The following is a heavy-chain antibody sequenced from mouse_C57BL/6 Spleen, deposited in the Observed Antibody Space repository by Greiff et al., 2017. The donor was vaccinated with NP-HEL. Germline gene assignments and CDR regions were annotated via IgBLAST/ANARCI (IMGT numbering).Heavy chain of an antibody. V-gene: IGHV6-3*01. D-gene: IGHD1-1*01. Sequence: EVKVVESGGGLVQPGGSMKLSCVASGFTFSNYWMNWVRQSPEKGLEWVAQIRLKSDNYATHYAESVKGRFTISRDDSKSSVYLQMNNLRAEDTGIYYCTGGGSSSAWFAYWGQGTLVTVSA. CDR1: GFTFSNYW. CDR3: TGGGSSSAWFAY. CDR2: IRLKSDNYAT. J-gene: IGHJ3*01.